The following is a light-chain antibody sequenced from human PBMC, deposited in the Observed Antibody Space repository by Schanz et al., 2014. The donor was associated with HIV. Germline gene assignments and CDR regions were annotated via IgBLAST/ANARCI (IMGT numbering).Light chain of an antibody. CDR3: AGWDDSLNVWV. V-gene: IGLV1-44*01. J-gene: IGLJ3*02. CDR2: KNN. Sequence: QSVLTQPPSASGTPGQRVTISCSGRNSNIGSNSVYWYQQLPGTAPKLLIYKNNQRPSGVPDRFSGSKSGTSASLAISGLQSEDEADYYCAGWDDSLNVWVFGGGTKLTVL. CDR1: NSNIGSNS.